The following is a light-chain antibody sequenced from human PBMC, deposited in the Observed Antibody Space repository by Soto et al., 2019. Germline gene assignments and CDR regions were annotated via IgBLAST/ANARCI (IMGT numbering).Light chain of an antibody. CDR1: LSVSVY. V-gene: IGKV3-11*01. J-gene: IGKJ5*01. CDR2: DAS. CDR3: HQRQYWPPIT. Sequence: VLTQSTATLSLSPGERATLSCRTSLSVSVYLDWYQQKPGQAPRLLISDASNRATGIPARFSGSGSGTDFNLTISSLEPEDFAVYYCHQRQYWPPITFGQGTRLEIK.